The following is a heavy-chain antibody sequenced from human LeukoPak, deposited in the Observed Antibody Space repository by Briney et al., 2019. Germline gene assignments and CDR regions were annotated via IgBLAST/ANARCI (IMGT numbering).Heavy chain of an antibody. CDR2: IYTSGST. V-gene: IGHV4-61*02. Sequence: SQTLSLTCTVSGGSISSGSYYWSWIRQPAGKGLEWIERIYTSGSTNYNPSLKSRVTISVDTSKNQFSLKLSSVTAADTAVYYCAGGATYYYDSSGYPFDYWGQGALVTVSS. J-gene: IGHJ4*02. CDR3: AGGATYYYDSSGYPFDY. CDR1: GGSISSGSYY. D-gene: IGHD3-22*01.